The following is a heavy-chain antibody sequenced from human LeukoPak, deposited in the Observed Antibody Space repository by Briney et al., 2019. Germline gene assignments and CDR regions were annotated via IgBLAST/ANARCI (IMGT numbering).Heavy chain of an antibody. V-gene: IGHV3-30*04. J-gene: IGHJ5*02. CDR3: ARDPGGRGYSYGSGWFDL. Sequence: GGSLRLSCAASGFTFDDYAMHWVRKAPGKGLEWGAAISYDGSNKYYADSVKCRFTISRDNSKNTLYLQMNSLRAEDTAVYYCARDPGGRGYSYGSGWFDLWGQGTLVTVSA. D-gene: IGHD5-18*01. CDR2: ISYDGSNK. CDR1: GFTFDDYA.